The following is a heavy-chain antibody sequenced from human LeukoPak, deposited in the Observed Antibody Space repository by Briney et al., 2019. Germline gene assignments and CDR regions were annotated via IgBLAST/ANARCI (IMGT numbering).Heavy chain of an antibody. V-gene: IGHV3-74*01. D-gene: IGHD3-10*01. J-gene: IGHJ4*02. CDR2: ISSDGSIT. CDR3: ARHLNYYLDY. CDR1: GFTFSTYW. Sequence: GGSLRLSCAASGFTFSTYWMHWVRQAPGKGLVWVSRISSDGSITSYADSVKGRFTISGDNAKNTLYLQMNSLRAEDTAVYYCARHLNYYLDYWGQGTLVTVSS.